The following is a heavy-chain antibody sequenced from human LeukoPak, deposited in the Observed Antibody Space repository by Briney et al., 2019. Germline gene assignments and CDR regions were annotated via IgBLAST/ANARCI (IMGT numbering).Heavy chain of an antibody. J-gene: IGHJ4*02. CDR1: GLTISSYS. D-gene: IGHD3-10*01. V-gene: IGHV3-48*01. Sequence: GSLRLSCAASGLTISSYSMNWVRQAPGKGLQWVSYISSSSSTIYYADSVKGRFTISRDNAKNSLYLQMNSLRAEDTAVYYCARALWFGETFPAYWGQGTLVTVSP. CDR3: ARALWFGETFPAY. CDR2: ISSSSSTI.